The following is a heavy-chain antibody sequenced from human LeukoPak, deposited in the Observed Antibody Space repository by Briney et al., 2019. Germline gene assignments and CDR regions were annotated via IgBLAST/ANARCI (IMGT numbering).Heavy chain of an antibody. CDR3: TTDLGIVGATTTDY. D-gene: IGHD1-26*01. Sequence: GGSLRLSCAASGFTFSNAWMSWVRQAPGKGLEWVGRIKSKTDGGTTDYAAPVKGRFTISRDDSKNTLYLQMNSLKTEDTAVYYCTTDLGIVGATTTDYWGQGTLVTVSS. J-gene: IGHJ4*02. CDR2: IKSKTDGGTT. CDR1: GFTFSNAW. V-gene: IGHV3-15*01.